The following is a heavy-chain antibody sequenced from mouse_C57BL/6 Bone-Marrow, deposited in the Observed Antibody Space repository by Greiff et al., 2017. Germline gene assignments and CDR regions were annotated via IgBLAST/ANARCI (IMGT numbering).Heavy chain of an antibody. J-gene: IGHJ2*01. D-gene: IGHD2-3*01. CDR3: AREDGYYLDY. CDR2: INPNNGGT. CDR1: GYTFTDYN. V-gene: IGHV1-18*01. Sequence: DVQLQESGPELVKPGASVKIPCKASGYTFTDYNMDWVKQSHGKSLEWIGDINPNNGGTIYNQKFKGKATLTVDKSSSTAYMELRSLTSEDTAVYYCAREDGYYLDYWGQGTTLTVSS.